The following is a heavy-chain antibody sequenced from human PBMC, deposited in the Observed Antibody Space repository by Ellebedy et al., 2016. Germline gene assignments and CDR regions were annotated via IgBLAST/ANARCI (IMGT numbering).Heavy chain of an antibody. V-gene: IGHV4-39*07. J-gene: IGHJ3*02. D-gene: IGHD3-10*01. CDR2: IYYSGST. CDR3: ARILWFGEMPDAFDI. CDR1: GGSISSSSYY. Sequence: SETLSLTXTVSGGSISSSSYYWGWIRQPPGKGLEWIGSIYYSGSTYYNPSLKSRVTISVDTSKNQFSLKLSSVTAADTAVYYCARILWFGEMPDAFDIWGQGTMVTVSS.